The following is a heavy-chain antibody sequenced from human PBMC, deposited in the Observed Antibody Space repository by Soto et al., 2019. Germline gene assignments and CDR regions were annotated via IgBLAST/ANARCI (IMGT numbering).Heavy chain of an antibody. CDR3: GGGGSYSTPPA. J-gene: IGHJ5*02. Sequence: PGGSLRLSCAASGFTFSSCGMNWVRQAPGKGLEWVSYISSSSSTIYYADSVKGRFTISRDNAKNSLYLQMNSLRAEDTAVYYLGGGGSYSTPPAWGQGTLVTVSS. V-gene: IGHV3-48*01. CDR2: ISSSSSTI. CDR1: GFTFSSCG. D-gene: IGHD3-16*01.